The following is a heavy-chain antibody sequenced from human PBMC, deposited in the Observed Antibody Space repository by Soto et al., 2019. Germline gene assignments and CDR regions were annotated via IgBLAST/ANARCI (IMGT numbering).Heavy chain of an antibody. CDR1: GGSISSYY. CDR2: IYYSGST. CDR3: ARLGYCSGGSCYPTGIDY. V-gene: IGHV4-59*08. D-gene: IGHD2-15*01. Sequence: SETLSLTCTVSGGSISSYYWSWIRQPQGKGLEWIGYIYYSGSTIYNPSLKSRVTISVDTSKNQFSLKLSSVTAADTAVYYCARLGYCSGGSCYPTGIDYWGQGTLVTVS. J-gene: IGHJ4*02.